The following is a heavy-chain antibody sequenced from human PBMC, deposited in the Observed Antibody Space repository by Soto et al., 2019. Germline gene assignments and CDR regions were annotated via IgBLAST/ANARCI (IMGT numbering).Heavy chain of an antibody. V-gene: IGHV3-23*01. CDR1: GFTFSNFA. Sequence: GGSLRLSCAASGFTFSNFAMNWVRQAPGSGLEWVSVISGPGDSTDYADSVKGRFTISRDKSKNTVYLQMNSLRDEDTALYYCAKGYCSSTSCSFDYWGQGTLVTVSS. CDR3: AKGYCSSTSCSFDY. D-gene: IGHD2-2*01. J-gene: IGHJ4*02. CDR2: ISGPGDST.